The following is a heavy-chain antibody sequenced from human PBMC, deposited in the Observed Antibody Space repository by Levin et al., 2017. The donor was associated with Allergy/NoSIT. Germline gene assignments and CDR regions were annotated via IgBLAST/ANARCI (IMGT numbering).Heavy chain of an antibody. Sequence: SCAAYGFTFSRYWMHWVRQAPGKGLAWVSRINSDGSSTSYADSVKGRFTISRDNAKNTLYLQMNSLRAEDTAVYYCARAAFDSSGYSGYFDLWGRGTLVTVSS. J-gene: IGHJ2*01. D-gene: IGHD3-22*01. V-gene: IGHV3-74*01. CDR3: ARAAFDSSGYSGYFDL. CDR1: GFTFSRYW. CDR2: INSDGSST.